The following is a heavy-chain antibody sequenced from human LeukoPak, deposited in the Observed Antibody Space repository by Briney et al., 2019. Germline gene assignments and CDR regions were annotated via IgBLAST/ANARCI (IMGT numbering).Heavy chain of an antibody. D-gene: IGHD3-22*01. J-gene: IGHJ4*02. CDR3: ARARYYYDSSGYYYDYFDY. CDR1: GYTFTSYG. Sequence: ASVKVSCKASGYTFTSYGISWVRQAPGQGLEWMGGIIPIFGTANYAQKFQGRVTITADKSTSTAYMELSSLRSEDTAVYYCARARYYYDSSGYYYDYFDYWGQGTLVTVSS. V-gene: IGHV1-69*06. CDR2: IIPIFGTA.